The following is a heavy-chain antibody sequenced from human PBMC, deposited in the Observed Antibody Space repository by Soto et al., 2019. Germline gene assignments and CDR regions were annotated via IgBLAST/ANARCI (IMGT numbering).Heavy chain of an antibody. CDR3: AGHYADPENYYYYYGMDV. J-gene: IGHJ6*02. CDR2: IYPGDSDT. CDR1: GYRFTSYW. D-gene: IGHD2-2*01. V-gene: IGHV5-51*01. Sequence: GESLKISCQGSGYRFTSYWIGWVRQMPGKGLEWMGIIYPGDSDTRYSPSFQGQVTISADKSISTAYLQWSSLKASDTAMYYCAGHYADPENYYYYYGMDVWGQGTTVTVSS.